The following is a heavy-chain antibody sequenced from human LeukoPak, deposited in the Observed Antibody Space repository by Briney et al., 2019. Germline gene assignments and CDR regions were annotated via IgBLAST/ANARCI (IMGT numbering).Heavy chain of an antibody. V-gene: IGHV3-48*03. D-gene: IGHD2-2*01. CDR2: ISSSGSTI. CDR1: GFTFSSYE. J-gene: IGHJ4*02. Sequence: GGSLRLSCAASGFTFSSYEMNWVRQAPGKGLEWVSYISSSGSTIYYADSVKGRFTISRDNAKNSLYLQMDSLRAEDTAVYYCARTDCSRTTCYVYYWGQGTLVTVSS. CDR3: ARTDCSRTTCYVYY.